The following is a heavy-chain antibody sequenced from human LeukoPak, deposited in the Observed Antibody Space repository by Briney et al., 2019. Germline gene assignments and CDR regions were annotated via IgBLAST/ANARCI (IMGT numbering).Heavy chain of an antibody. CDR3: ARGMGFYGFDY. CDR2: IYYSGST. V-gene: IGHV4-31*03. Sequence: SQTLSLTCTVSGGSISSGGYYWSWTRQHPGKGLEWIGYIYYSGSTYYNPSLKSRVTISVDTSKNQFSLKLSSVTAADTAVYYCARGMGFYGFDYWGQGTLVTVSS. CDR1: GGSISSGGYY. D-gene: IGHD3-3*01. J-gene: IGHJ4*02.